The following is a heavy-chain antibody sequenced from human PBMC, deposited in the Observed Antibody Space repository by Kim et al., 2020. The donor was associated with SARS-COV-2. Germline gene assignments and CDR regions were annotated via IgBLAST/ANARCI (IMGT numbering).Heavy chain of an antibody. D-gene: IGHD3-10*01. Sequence: SETLSLTCAVYGGSFSGYYWSWIRQPPGKGLEWIGEINHSGSTNYNPSLKSRVTISVDTSKNQFSLKLSSVTAADTAVYYCARRHPFYGSRSEVRGVIRYYAFDIWGQGTMVTVSS. V-gene: IGHV4-34*01. CDR2: INHSGST. CDR3: ARRHPFYGSRSEVRGVIRYYAFDI. CDR1: GGSFSGYY. J-gene: IGHJ3*02.